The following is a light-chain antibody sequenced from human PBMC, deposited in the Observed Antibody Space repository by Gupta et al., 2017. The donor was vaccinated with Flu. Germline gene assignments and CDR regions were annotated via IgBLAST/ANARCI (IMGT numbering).Light chain of an antibody. J-gene: IGLJ2*01. CDR3: SSYTSSSLV. CDR2: EVS. CDR1: SSDVGGYNY. Sequence: QSALTQPASVSGSPGQSITISCPGTSSDVGGYNYVSWYQQHPGKAPKLMIYEVSNRPSGVSNRVSGSKSGNTASLTISGLQAEDEADYYCSSYTSSSLVFGGGTKLTVL. V-gene: IGLV2-14*01.